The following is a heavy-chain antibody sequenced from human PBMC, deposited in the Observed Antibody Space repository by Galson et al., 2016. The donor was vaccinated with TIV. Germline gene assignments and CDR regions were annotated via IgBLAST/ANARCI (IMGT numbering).Heavy chain of an antibody. D-gene: IGHD2-15*01. V-gene: IGHV4-31*02. CDR2: IYHSGST. CDR3: ARDQDSGAYFDY. J-gene: IGHJ4*02. Sequence: TFGDYAMSWVRQHPGKGLEWIGYIYHSGSTHYNPSLKSRVAMSVDTSKNQFSLTLTSVTAADTAVYYCARDQDSGAYFDYWGQGTLVTVSS. CDR1: TFGDYA.